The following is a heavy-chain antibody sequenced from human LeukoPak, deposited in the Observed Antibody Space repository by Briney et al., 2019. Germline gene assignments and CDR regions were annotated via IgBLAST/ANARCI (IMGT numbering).Heavy chain of an antibody. D-gene: IGHD2-2*01. CDR2: IYTSGST. CDR1: GGSFSGYY. Sequence: SSETLSLTCAVYGGSFSGYYWSWIRQPAGKGLEWIGRIYTSGSTNYNPSLKSRVTMSVDTSKNQFSLKLSSVTAADTAVYYCARATGGYCSSTSCNNWFDPWGQGTLVTVSS. CDR3: ARATGGYCSSTSCNNWFDP. J-gene: IGHJ5*02. V-gene: IGHV4-59*10.